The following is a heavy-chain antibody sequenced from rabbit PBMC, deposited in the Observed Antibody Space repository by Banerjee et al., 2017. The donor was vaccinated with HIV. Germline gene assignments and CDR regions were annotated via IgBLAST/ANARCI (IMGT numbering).Heavy chain of an antibody. J-gene: IGHJ4*01. Sequence: QEQLEESGGDLVKPEGSLTLTCTASGFSFSSGYDMCWVRQAPGKGLEWVACIYVDSGSTYYASWAKGRFTISKTSSTTVTLQMTSLTAADTATYFCARVTAHYRAFTLWGPGTLVTVS. V-gene: IGHV1S45*01. CDR3: ARVTAHYRAFTL. CDR1: GFSFSSGYD. D-gene: IGHD1-1*01. CDR2: IYVDSGST.